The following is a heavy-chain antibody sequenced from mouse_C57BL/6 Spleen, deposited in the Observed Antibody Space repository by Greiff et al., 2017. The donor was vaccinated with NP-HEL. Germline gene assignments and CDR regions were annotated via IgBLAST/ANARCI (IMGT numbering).Heavy chain of an antibody. Sequence: EVQLQQSGPELVKPGASVKISCKASGYTFTDYYMNWVKQSHGKSLEWIGDINPNNGGTSYNQKFKGKATLTVDKSSSTAYMELRSLTSEDSAVYYCARSGDHAPFDYWGQGTTLTVSS. CDR2: INPNNGGT. J-gene: IGHJ2*01. CDR3: ARSGDHAPFDY. V-gene: IGHV1-26*01. D-gene: IGHD3-1*01. CDR1: GYTFTDYY.